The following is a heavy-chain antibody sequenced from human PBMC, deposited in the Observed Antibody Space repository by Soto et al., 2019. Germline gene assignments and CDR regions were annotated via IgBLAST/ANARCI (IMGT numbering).Heavy chain of an antibody. CDR1: GFSLSRAW. V-gene: IGHV3-74*01. Sequence: EVQLAESGGGFVEPGGSLRLSCVVSGFSLSRAWMDWVRQVPGKGLVWVSRINKDATTTYADSVKGRFTISRDTAKNTLYLQMNSLRAEDTALYCCAREDFWSFAWAQGTLVTVSS. J-gene: IGHJ5*02. CDR3: AREDFWSFA. CDR2: INKDATT. D-gene: IGHD3-3*01.